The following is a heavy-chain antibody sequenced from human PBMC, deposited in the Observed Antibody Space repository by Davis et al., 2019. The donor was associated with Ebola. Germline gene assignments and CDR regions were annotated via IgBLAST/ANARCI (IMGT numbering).Heavy chain of an antibody. Sequence: PGGSLRLSCAASGFTFSSYWMSWVRQPPGKGLEWIGEINHSGSTNYNPSLKSRVTISVDTSKNQFSLKLSSVTAADTAVYYCARGNIEPGALDYWGQGTLVTVSS. J-gene: IGHJ4*02. V-gene: IGHV4-34*01. CDR2: INHSGST. CDR3: ARGNIEPGALDY. CDR1: GFTFSSYW. D-gene: IGHD1-14*01.